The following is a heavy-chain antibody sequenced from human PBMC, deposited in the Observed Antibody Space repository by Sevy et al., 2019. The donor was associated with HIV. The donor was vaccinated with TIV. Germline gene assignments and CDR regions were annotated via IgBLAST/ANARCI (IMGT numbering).Heavy chain of an antibody. D-gene: IGHD6-13*01. CDR3: ASHDAPADGPFDP. CDR2: IYYSGST. V-gene: IGHV4-39*01. Sequence: SETLSLTCTVSGGSISTATYYWGWIRQPPGKGLEWVGSIYYSGSTYYNPSLKSRVTLSIDTSKNQFSLKVKSVTAADTAVYYCASHDAPADGPFDPWGQGTLVTVSS. J-gene: IGHJ5*02. CDR1: GGSISTATYY.